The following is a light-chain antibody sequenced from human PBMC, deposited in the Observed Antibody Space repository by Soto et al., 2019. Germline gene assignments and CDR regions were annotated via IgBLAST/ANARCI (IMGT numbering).Light chain of an antibody. CDR3: MQALQTPWT. CDR1: QSLLHSNGYNY. CDR2: LTS. Sequence: DIVMTQSPLSLPVTPGEPASISCRSSQSLLHSNGYNYLDWYLQKPGQSPQLLIYLTSKRASGVPDRFSGSGSGTDFTLKISRVEAEDVGVYYCMQALQTPWTFGQGTKVEIK. J-gene: IGKJ1*01. V-gene: IGKV2-28*01.